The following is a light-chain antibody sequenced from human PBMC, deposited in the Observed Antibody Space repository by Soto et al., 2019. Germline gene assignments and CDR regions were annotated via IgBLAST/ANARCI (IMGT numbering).Light chain of an antibody. Sequence: DVQMTQSPSTLSASVGDRVTITCRASQSISSWLAWYQQKPGKAPKLLIYKASTLESGVPSNFSGRGSGTEFTLTIGSLQPEDFATYYCQQYNSYPWTVGQGTKVDI. CDR1: QSISSW. CDR2: KAS. V-gene: IGKV1-5*03. CDR3: QQYNSYPWT. J-gene: IGKJ1*01.